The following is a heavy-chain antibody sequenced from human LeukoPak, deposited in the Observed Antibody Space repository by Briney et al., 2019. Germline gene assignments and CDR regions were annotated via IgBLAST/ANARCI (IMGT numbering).Heavy chain of an antibody. V-gene: IGHV3-48*03. CDR2: ISSSGSSI. J-gene: IGHJ5*02. Sequence: PGGSLRLSCAASGFTFSSYEMNWVRQAPGKGLEWVSYISSSGSSIHFADSVKGRFTISRDNAKNSLYLQMNSLRAEDTAVYYCARGLTVRSRAWFDPWGQGTLVTVSS. CDR1: GFTFSSYE. CDR3: ARGLTVRSRAWFDP. D-gene: IGHD3-10*01.